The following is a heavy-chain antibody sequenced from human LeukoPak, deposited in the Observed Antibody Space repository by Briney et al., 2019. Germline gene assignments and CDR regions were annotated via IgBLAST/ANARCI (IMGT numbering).Heavy chain of an antibody. J-gene: IGHJ4*02. CDR2: IYYSGST. CDR1: GGSFSGYY. D-gene: IGHD3-22*01. V-gene: IGHV4-30-4*08. CDR3: ARGGDSSGYGY. Sequence: PSETLSLTCAVYGGSFSGYYWSWIRQPPGKGLEWIGYIYYSGSTYYNPSLKSRVTISVDTSKNQFSLKLSSVTAADTAVYYCARGGDSSGYGYWGQGTLVTVSS.